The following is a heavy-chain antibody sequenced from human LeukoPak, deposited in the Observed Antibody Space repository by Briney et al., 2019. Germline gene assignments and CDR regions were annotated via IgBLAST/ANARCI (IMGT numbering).Heavy chain of an antibody. CDR3: ARLYGSGSYFVPPSVDY. D-gene: IGHD3-10*01. V-gene: IGHV4-59*01. Sequence: SETLSLTCAVSGGSISNYYWTWIRQPPGKGLEWIGYIYYTGSTNYNPSLKSRVTISVDTSKNQFSLKLSSVTAADTAVYYCARLYGSGSYFVPPSVDYWGQGTLVTVSS. CDR2: IYYTGST. CDR1: GGSISNYY. J-gene: IGHJ4*02.